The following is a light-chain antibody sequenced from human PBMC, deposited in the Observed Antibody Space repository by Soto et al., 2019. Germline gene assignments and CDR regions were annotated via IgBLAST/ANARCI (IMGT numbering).Light chain of an antibody. J-gene: IGKJ1*01. V-gene: IGKV1-27*01. CDR1: QDIYNY. Sequence: DIHMTQSPSSLSASIGDRVTITCRASQDIYNYVVWYQQKPGKVPKILIYAASTLQSGVPSRFSGSGSGTDFTLTISGLQPEDVATYYCQKYDSAPWTFGQGTKVEIK. CDR2: AAS. CDR3: QKYDSAPWT.